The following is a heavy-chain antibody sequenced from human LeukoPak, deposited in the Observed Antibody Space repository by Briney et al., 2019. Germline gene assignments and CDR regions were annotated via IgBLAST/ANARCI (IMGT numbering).Heavy chain of an antibody. CDR2: IYPGDSDT. V-gene: IGHV5-51*01. CDR3: ARVRRAQRCSSTSCYIPPAAFDI. CDR1: GYSFTSYW. Sequence: GESLKISCKGSGYSFTSYWIGWVRQMPGKGLEWMGIIYPGDSDTRYSPSFQGQVTISADKSISTAYLQWSSLKASDTAMYYCARVRRAQRCSSTSCYIPPAAFDIWGQGTMVTVSS. J-gene: IGHJ3*02. D-gene: IGHD2-2*02.